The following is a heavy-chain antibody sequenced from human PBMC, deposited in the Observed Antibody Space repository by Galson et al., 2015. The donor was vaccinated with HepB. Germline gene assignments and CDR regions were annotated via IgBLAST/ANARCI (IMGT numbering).Heavy chain of an antibody. CDR2: ISGGAAGT. CDR1: GFTFSSYA. V-gene: IGHV3-23*01. CDR3: AKDSRSGGSSLSYDRSTYPYYFDY. D-gene: IGHD2-15*01. J-gene: IGHJ4*02. Sequence: SLRLSCAASGFTFSSYAMNWVRQAPGRGLEWVSVISGGAAGTYYADSVKGRFTISRDNSKNTLYLQMNSLRAEDTAVYYCAKDSRSGGSSLSYDRSTYPYYFDYWGQGTLVTVSS.